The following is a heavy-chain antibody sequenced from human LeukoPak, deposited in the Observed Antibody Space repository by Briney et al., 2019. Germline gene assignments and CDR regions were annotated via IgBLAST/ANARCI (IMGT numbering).Heavy chain of an antibody. CDR1: GFTFSSYA. D-gene: IGHD6-6*01. CDR3: ARAPGSSSSAEYFQH. V-gene: IGHV3-23*01. Sequence: GGSLRLSCAASGFTFSSYAMSWVRQAPGKGLEWVSAISGSGGSTYYADSVKGRFTISRDSSKNTLYLQMNSLRAEDTAMYYCARAPGSSSSAEYFQHWGQGTLVTVSS. CDR2: ISGSGGST. J-gene: IGHJ1*01.